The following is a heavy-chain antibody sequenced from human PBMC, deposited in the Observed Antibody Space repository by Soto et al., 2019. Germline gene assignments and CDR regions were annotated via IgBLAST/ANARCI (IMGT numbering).Heavy chain of an antibody. CDR2: IYHSGST. CDR3: ARLYSSTGGPLYDAFDI. J-gene: IGHJ3*02. Sequence: TSETLSLTCAVSGGSISSSNWWSWVRQPPGKGLEWIGEIYHSGSTNYNPSLKSRVTISVDKSKNQFSLKLSSVTAADTAVYYCARLYSSTGGPLYDAFDIWGQGTMVTVSS. V-gene: IGHV4-4*02. D-gene: IGHD6-13*01. CDR1: GGSISSSNW.